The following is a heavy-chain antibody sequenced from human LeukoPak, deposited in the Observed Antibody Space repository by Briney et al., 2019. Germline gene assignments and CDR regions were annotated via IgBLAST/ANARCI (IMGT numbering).Heavy chain of an antibody. CDR3: ARGAPPDS. CDR1: GASFNTGDYY. J-gene: IGHJ4*02. Sequence: SQTLSLTCIVSGASFNTGDYYWNWLRQHPGKGLEWIGYIYNSGSTYYNPSLKSRVTISVDTSKNHFSLRLTSVTAADSAVYYCARGAPPDSWGQGTLVTVSS. CDR2: IYNSGST. V-gene: IGHV4-31*03.